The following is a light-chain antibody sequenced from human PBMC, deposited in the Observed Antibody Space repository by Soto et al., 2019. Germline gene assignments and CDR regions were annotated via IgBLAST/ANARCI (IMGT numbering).Light chain of an antibody. Sequence: ETVLTQSPHTQAGPPGQTVTLSCRASQSLSGNLAWYQQKPGQAPRLLIFRASTRATGVPARFSGRGSGTEFTLTISGLQSEDFAVYYCQKRSNWPITFGQGTRLEIK. V-gene: IGKV3-15*01. CDR2: RAS. CDR1: QSLSGN. CDR3: QKRSNWPIT. J-gene: IGKJ5*01.